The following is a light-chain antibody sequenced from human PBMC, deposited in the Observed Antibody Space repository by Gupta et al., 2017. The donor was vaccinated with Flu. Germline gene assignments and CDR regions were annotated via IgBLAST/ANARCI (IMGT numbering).Light chain of an antibody. CDR3: QSYDSSLSGWV. CDR2: GNS. Sequence: QSVLTQPPSVSGAPGQRVTISCTGSSSNIGAGYDVHWYQQLPGTAPKLLIYGNSNRPSGVPDRFSGSKSGTSASLAIXVXQAEDEXDYYCQSYDSSLSGWVFGGGTKLTVL. V-gene: IGLV1-40*01. J-gene: IGLJ3*02. CDR1: SSNIGAGYD.